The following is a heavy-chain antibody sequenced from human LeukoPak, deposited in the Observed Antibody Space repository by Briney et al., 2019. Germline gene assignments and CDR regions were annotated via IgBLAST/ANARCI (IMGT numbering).Heavy chain of an antibody. J-gene: IGHJ5*02. V-gene: IGHV4-39*07. D-gene: IGHD7-27*01. CDR2: IYYSGST. Sequence: SETLSLTCTVSGGSISSNSDYWGWIRQPPGKGLEWIGTIYYSGSTYYNPSFKCRVIISVDTSKNQFSLKLSSVTAADTAVYYCARLLTGWFDPWGQGTLVTVSS. CDR3: ARLLTGWFDP. CDR1: GGSISSNSDY.